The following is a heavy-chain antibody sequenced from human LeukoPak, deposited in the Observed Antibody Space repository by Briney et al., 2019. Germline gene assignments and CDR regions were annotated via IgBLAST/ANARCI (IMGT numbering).Heavy chain of an antibody. Sequence: PGGSLRLSCVASGFTFRNSAMSWVRQAPGKGLEWVAVIWYDGSNKYYADSVKGRFTISRDNSKNTLYLQMNSLRAEDTAVYYCARENGVRLATRGYFDYWGQGTLVTVSS. J-gene: IGHJ4*02. CDR2: IWYDGSNK. CDR3: ARENGVRLATRGYFDY. V-gene: IGHV3-33*08. D-gene: IGHD2-8*01. CDR1: GFTFRNSA.